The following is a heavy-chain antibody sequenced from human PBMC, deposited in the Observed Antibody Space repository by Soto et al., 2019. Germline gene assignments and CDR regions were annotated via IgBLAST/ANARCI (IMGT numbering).Heavy chain of an antibody. J-gene: IGHJ4*02. CDR3: ARDGHGKMGFDY. CDR1: GYTFTSYA. CDR2: INAGNGNT. D-gene: IGHD2-15*01. V-gene: IGHV1-3*01. Sequence: ASVKVSCKASGYTFTSYAMHWVRQAPGQRLEWMGWINAGNGNTKYSQKFQGRVTITRDTSASTAYMELSSLRSEDTAVYYCARDGHGKMGFDYWGQGTLVTVSS.